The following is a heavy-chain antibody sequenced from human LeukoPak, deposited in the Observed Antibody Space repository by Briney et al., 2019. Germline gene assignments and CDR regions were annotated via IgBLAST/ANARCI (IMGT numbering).Heavy chain of an antibody. Sequence: SETLSLTCTVSGGSISSYYWSWIRQPAGKGLEWIGRIYTSGSTNYNPSLKSRVTMSVDTSKNQFSLKLSSVTAADTAVYYCARDSRYYDSSGYYYSPHYYYYGMDVWGQGTTVTVSS. CDR1: GGSISSYY. CDR3: ARDSRYYDSSGYYYSPHYYYYGMDV. D-gene: IGHD3-22*01. CDR2: IYTSGST. V-gene: IGHV4-4*07. J-gene: IGHJ6*02.